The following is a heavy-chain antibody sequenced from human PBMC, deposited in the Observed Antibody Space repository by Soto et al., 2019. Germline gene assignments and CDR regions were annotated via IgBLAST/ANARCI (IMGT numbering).Heavy chain of an antibody. CDR1: GGSISSGDYY. D-gene: IGHD3-3*01. J-gene: IGHJ4*02. CDR3: ARVGSGSFDY. CDR2: IYYNGST. Sequence: QVQLQESGPGLVKPSQTLSLTCTVSGGSISSGDYYWSWIRQPPGKGLEWIGYIYYNGSTYYQPSRKSRVTISVDTAKKQFSLKLSSVTAADTAVYYCARVGSGSFDYWGQGTLVTVSS. V-gene: IGHV4-30-4*08.